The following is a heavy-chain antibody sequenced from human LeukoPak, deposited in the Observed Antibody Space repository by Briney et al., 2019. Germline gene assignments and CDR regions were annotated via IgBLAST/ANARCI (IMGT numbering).Heavy chain of an antibody. Sequence: ASVRVSCKASGYTFTSYYMHWVRQAPGQGLEWMGIINPSGGSTSYAQKFQGRVTMTTDTSTSTAYMELRSLRSDDTAVYYCARGRFYDSSGLKFDYWGQGTLVTVSS. CDR3: ARGRFYDSSGLKFDY. CDR2: INPSGGST. D-gene: IGHD3-22*01. J-gene: IGHJ4*02. V-gene: IGHV1-46*01. CDR1: GYTFTSYY.